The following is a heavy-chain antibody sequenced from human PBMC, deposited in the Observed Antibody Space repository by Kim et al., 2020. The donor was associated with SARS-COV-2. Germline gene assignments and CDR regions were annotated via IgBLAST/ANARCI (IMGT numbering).Heavy chain of an antibody. CDR2: ISHSGST. CDR3: ASGLDSSGYPRRFGYYYYYGLDG. V-gene: IGHV4-34*01. CDR1: GGSFSGYY. Sequence: SETLSLTCAVYGGSFSGYYWSWIRQPPGKGLEWIGEISHSGSTNYNPSLKSRVTISVDTSKNQFSLKLSSVTAADTAVYYCASGLDSSGYPRRFGYYYYYGLDGWGQGTTVTVSS. D-gene: IGHD3-22*01. J-gene: IGHJ6*02.